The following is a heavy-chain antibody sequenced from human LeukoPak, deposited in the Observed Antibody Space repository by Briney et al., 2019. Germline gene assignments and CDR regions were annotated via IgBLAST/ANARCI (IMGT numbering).Heavy chain of an antibody. CDR2: ISSSSTTI. Sequence: GGSLRLSCAGSGFTFSSYSMNWVRQAPGKGLEWVSYISSSSTTIYYADSVKGRFTISRDNAKNSLYLQMNSLRAEDTAVYYCARGPGYCSSTSCYTRMYYFDYWGQGTPVTVSS. J-gene: IGHJ4*02. CDR3: ARGPGYCSSTSCYTRMYYFDY. V-gene: IGHV3-48*04. CDR1: GFTFSSYS. D-gene: IGHD2-2*02.